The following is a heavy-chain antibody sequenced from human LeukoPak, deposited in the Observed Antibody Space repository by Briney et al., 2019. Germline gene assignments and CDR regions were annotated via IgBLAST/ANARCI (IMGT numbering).Heavy chain of an antibody. CDR1: GYTFTGYY. J-gene: IGHJ4*02. D-gene: IGHD1-1*01. CDR2: INPNSGGT. Sequence: ASVKVSCKASGYTFTGYYMHWVRQAPGPGLEWMGWINPNSGGTNYAQKFQGRVTMTRDTSISTAYMELSRLRSDDTAVYYCARADRAHHNPSDYWGQGTLVTVSS. V-gene: IGHV1-2*02. CDR3: ARADRAHHNPSDY.